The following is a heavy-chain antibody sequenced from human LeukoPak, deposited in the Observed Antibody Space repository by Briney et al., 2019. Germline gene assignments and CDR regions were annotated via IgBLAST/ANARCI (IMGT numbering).Heavy chain of an antibody. V-gene: IGHV3-21*01. J-gene: IGHJ5*01. CDR1: GFALNSYS. Sequence: PGGSLRLSCAASGFALNSYSLSWVRQAPGKGLEWVSSIGSTSAYIHYADSVKGRFTISRDNIDNVVHLQMNSLRGEDTAIYYCARVAVAGPTGWFDSWGPGTLVSVSA. CDR3: ARVAVAGPTGWFDS. CDR2: IGSTSAYI. D-gene: IGHD6-19*01.